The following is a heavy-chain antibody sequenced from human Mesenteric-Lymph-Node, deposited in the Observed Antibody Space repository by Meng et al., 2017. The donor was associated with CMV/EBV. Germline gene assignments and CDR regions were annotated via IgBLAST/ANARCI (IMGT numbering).Heavy chain of an antibody. D-gene: IGHD5-18*01. V-gene: IGHV4-59*02. J-gene: IGHJ4*02. CDR1: GDSVSSYY. CDR2: IYYSGNT. Sequence: SETLSLTCTVSGDSVSSYYWSWIRQPPGGGLEWLGYIYYSGNTNYNPSLKSRVTISVDTSKNQFSLKLSSVTAADTAVYYCARGLGYSYGFAFDYWGQGTLVTVSS. CDR3: ARGLGYSYGFAFDY.